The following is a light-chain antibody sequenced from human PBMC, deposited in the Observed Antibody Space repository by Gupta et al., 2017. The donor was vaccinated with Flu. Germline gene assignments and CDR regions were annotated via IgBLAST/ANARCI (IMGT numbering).Light chain of an antibody. J-gene: IGLJ2*01. Sequence: QSALTQPPSASGSPGPSVTISCTGTSSDVGGYNYVSWYQQHPGKAPKLMIYEVSKRTAGIPGRFSGSKSGNTASLTVSGLQAEEEADYYCSSYAGSNTVVFGGGTKLTVL. CDR1: SSDVGGYNY. CDR2: EVS. CDR3: SSYAGSNTVV. V-gene: IGLV2-8*01.